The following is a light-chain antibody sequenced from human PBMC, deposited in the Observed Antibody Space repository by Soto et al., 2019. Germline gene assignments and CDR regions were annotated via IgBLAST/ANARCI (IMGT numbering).Light chain of an antibody. CDR2: GAS. CDR1: QTVSSN. J-gene: IGKJ5*01. Sequence: EIVMTQSPATLSVSSGERATLSCRASQTVSSNLAWYQQKPGQAPRLLIFGASTRATGIPARFSGSGSGTEFTLTISSLQSEDFAFYYCQQYSNWPITFGQGTRLEIK. CDR3: QQYSNWPIT. V-gene: IGKV3-15*01.